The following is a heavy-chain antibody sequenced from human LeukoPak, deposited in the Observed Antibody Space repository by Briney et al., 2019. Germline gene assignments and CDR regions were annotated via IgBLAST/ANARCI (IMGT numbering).Heavy chain of an antibody. D-gene: IGHD6-13*01. CDR3: ARVGIATDY. V-gene: IGHV4-4*07. J-gene: IGHJ4*02. Sequence: PSETLSLTCTVSGGSISKDYWSWIRQPAGKGLEWIGRIYTSGSTNYNPSLKSRVTISLDTSKKQFSLKLSSVTAADTAVYYCARVGIATDYWGQGTLVTVSS. CDR1: GGSISKDY. CDR2: IYTSGST.